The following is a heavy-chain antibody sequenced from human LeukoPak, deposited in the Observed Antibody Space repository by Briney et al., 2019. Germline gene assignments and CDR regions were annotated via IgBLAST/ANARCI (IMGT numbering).Heavy chain of an antibody. D-gene: IGHD3-22*01. CDR1: GFTFSSYG. J-gene: IGHJ4*02. CDR3: ARDGGEEAVYYDSSGYFLDY. CDR2: ISYDGSDK. V-gene: IGHV3-30*03. Sequence: GGSLRLSCAVSGFTFSSYGMHWVRQAPGKGLEWVAVISYDGSDKYYADSVKGRFTISRDNSKNTLYLQMNSLRAEDTAVYYCARDGGEEAVYYDSSGYFLDYWGQGTLVTVSS.